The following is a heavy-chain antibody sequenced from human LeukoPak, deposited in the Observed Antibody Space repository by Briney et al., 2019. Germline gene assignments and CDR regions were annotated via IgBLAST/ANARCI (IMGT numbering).Heavy chain of an antibody. D-gene: IGHD5-18*01. CDR2: INPNIGAT. CDR1: GYTFTGYY. CDR3: ARYTAMFRGFDF. J-gene: IGHJ4*02. Sequence: ASVKVSCKASGYTFTGYYMHWVRQAPGQGLEWMGWINPNIGATNYAQKFQGKVTMTRDTSISTAYMELSRLRSDDVAMYYCARYTAMFRGFDFWRQGTLVTVSS. V-gene: IGHV1-2*02.